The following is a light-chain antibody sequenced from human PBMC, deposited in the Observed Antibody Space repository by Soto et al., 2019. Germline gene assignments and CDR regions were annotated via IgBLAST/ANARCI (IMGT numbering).Light chain of an antibody. CDR3: QQGHNWPLT. CDR2: GAS. V-gene: IGKV3-15*01. Sequence: EIVMTQSPATLSLSPGERAALSCRASQSITSELAWYQQKPGQPPRLLIYGASTRATGVPARFTGSESGSEFTLTISGLQSEDFAVYYCQQGHNWPLTLGQGTRLEI. CDR1: QSITSE. J-gene: IGKJ2*01.